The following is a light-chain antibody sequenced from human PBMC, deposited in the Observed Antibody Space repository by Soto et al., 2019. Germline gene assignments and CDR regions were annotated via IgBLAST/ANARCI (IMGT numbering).Light chain of an antibody. CDR1: SSDVGRYNY. V-gene: IGLV2-14*01. J-gene: IGLJ1*01. CDR3: CSYAGIYV. CDR2: EVN. Sequence: QSVLTQPASVSGSPGQSITISCSGTSSDVGRYNYVSWYQQHPGKAPKLMIYEVNNRPSGVSNRFSGSKSDNTASLTISGLQAEDEADYYCCSYAGIYVFGSGTKVTVL.